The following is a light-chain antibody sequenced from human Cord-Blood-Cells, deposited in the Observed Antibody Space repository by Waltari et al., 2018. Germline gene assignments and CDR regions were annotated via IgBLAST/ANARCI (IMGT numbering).Light chain of an antibody. CDR1: SSDVGGYNY. V-gene: IGLV2-14*01. CDR3: SSYTSSRGVV. CDR2: DVS. Sequence: QSALTQPASVSGSPGQSITISCTGTSSDVGGYNYVSWYQQHPGKAPKLMIYDVSKRPSGVYNRFSGSKSGNTASLTISGLQAEDEADYYCSSYTSSRGVVFGGGTKLTVL. J-gene: IGLJ2*01.